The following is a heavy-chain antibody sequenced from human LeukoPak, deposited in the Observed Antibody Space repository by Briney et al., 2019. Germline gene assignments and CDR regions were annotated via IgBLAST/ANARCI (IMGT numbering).Heavy chain of an antibody. CDR1: GFTFSSYS. CDR2: ISSSSSYI. J-gene: IGHJ4*02. D-gene: IGHD6-19*01. CDR3: ARDLDSSGSFDY. Sequence: GGSLRLSCAASGFTFSSYSMNWVRQAPGKGLEWVSSISSSSSYIYYADSVKGRFIISRDNAKNSLYLQMNSLRAEDTAVYYCARDLDSSGSFDYWGQGTLVTVSS. V-gene: IGHV3-21*01.